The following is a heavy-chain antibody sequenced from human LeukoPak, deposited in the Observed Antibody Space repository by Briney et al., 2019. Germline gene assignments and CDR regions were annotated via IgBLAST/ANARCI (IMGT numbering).Heavy chain of an antibody. D-gene: IGHD2-21*02. CDR2: ISPYNGNT. J-gene: IGHJ5*02. CDR3: ARVLGRAEQAAIPKSWFDP. Sequence: ASVKVSCKASGYTFSNYGITGVRQAPGQGLEWMGWISPYNGNTNYAHKFQGRVTMTRDTSTSTVYMELSSLRSEDTAVYYCARVLGRAEQAAIPKSWFDPWGQGTLVTVSS. V-gene: IGHV1-18*01. CDR1: GYTFSNYG.